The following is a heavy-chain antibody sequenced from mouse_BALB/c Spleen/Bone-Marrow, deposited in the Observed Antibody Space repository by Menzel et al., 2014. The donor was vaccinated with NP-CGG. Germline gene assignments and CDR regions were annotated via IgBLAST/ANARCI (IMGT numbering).Heavy chain of an antibody. CDR1: GFTFTDYY. Sequence: DVMLVESGGGLVQPGGSLRLSCANSGFTFTDYYMSWVRQPPGKALEWLGFIRNKANGYTTEYSASVKGRFTISRDNSPSILYLQMNTLRAEDSATYYCARDKYGSFDYWGQGTTLTVSS. V-gene: IGHV7-3*02. J-gene: IGHJ2*01. D-gene: IGHD2-10*02. CDR2: IRNKANGYTT. CDR3: ARDKYGSFDY.